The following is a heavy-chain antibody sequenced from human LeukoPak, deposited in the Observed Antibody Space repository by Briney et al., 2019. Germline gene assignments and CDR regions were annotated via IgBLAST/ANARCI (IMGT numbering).Heavy chain of an antibody. CDR2: IIDSGDIT. Sequence: GGSLRLSCAASGFTFDDYGMSWVRQAPGKGLEWVSGIIDSGDITYYANSVKGRFTISRDNSKNTLYLQMNSLRAEDTAVYYWAKLGGQEGYNYYVGVWGKGNTVAVSS. J-gene: IGHJ6*03. V-gene: IGHV3-23*01. D-gene: IGHD3-16*01. CDR3: AKLGGQEGYNYYVGV. CDR1: GFTFDDYG.